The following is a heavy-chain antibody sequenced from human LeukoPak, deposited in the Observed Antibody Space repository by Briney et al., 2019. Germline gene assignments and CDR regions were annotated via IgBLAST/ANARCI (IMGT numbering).Heavy chain of an antibody. CDR2: IIPIFGTA. J-gene: IGHJ4*02. CDR1: GGTFSSYA. CDR3: ARGYYDSSGYYSS. D-gene: IGHD3-22*01. V-gene: IGHV1-69*05. Sequence: ASVKVSCRASGGTFSSYAISWVRQAPGQGLEWMGGIIPIFGTANYAQKFQGRVTITTDESTSTAYMELSSLRSEDTAVYYCARGYYDSSGYYSSWGQGTLVTVSS.